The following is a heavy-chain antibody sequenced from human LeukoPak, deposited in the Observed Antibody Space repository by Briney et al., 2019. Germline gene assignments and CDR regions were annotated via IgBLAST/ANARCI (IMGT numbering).Heavy chain of an antibody. D-gene: IGHD6-13*01. V-gene: IGHV1-69*04. CDR3: ARDASYSSSWYYDY. J-gene: IGHJ4*02. CDR2: IIPTLGIA. Sequence: ASVKVSCKASGGTFSIYAISWVRQAPGQGLEWMGRIIPTLGIANYAQKFQGRVTITADKSTSTAYMELSSLRSEDTAVYYCARDASYSSSWYYDYWGQGTLVTVSS. CDR1: GGTFSIYA.